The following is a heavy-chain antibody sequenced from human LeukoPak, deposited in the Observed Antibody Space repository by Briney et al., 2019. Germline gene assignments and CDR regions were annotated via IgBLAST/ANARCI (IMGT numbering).Heavy chain of an antibody. J-gene: IGHJ4*02. CDR2: INPNSGGT. D-gene: IGHD5-18*01. Sequence: SVKVSCLASGYTFTGYYMLWVRQAPAQGLEGMGWINPNSGGTNYAQKFQGRVTMTRDTSISTAYMELSRLRSDDTAVYYCASALNAGYSPYDDDYWGQGTLVTVSS. V-gene: IGHV1-2*02. CDR3: ASALNAGYSPYDDDY. CDR1: GYTFTGYY.